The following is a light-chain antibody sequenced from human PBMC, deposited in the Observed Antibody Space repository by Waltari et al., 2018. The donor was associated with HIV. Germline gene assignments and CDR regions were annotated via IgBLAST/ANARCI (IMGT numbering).Light chain of an antibody. CDR1: SSDVGASAY. V-gene: IGLV2-11*01. Sequence: QSALTQPRSVSGSPGQSVPISCTGSSSDVGASAYVAWYQQYPGKAPKVILYGVTKRPSGIPDRFSGSKSGSTASLTISGPQAEDEADYYCSSYAGRYTVIFGGGTKLTVL. J-gene: IGLJ2*01. CDR2: GVT. CDR3: SSYAGRYTVI.